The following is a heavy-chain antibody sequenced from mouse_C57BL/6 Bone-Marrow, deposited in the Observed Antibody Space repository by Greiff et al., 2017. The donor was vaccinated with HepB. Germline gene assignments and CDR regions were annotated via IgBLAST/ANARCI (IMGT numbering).Heavy chain of an antibody. J-gene: IGHJ1*03. CDR3: ARWRSITTVAWYFDV. CDR2: IDPSSGGT. V-gene: IGHV1-72*01. D-gene: IGHD1-1*01. CDR1: GYTFTSYW. Sequence: QVQLQQPGAELVKPGASVKLSCKASGYTFTSYWMHWVKQRPGRGLEWIGRIDPSSGGTKYNEKFKSKATLTVDKPSSTAYMQLSSLTSEDSAVYYCARWRSITTVAWYFDVWGTGTTVTVSS.